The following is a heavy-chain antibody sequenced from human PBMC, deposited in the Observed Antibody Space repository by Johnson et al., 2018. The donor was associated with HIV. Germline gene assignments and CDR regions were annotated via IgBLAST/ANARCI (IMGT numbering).Heavy chain of an antibody. D-gene: IGHD6-6*01. CDR3: AKVHSSSSNGFDI. V-gene: IGHV3-23*03. CDR1: GFTFSSYA. Sequence: VQLVESGGGLVQPGGSLRLSCAASGFTFSSYAMSWVRQAPGKGLEWVSVIYSGGSTYYADSVKGRFTISRDNSKNTLYLQMNSLRGEDTAVYYCAKVHSSSSNGFDIWGQGTMVTVSS. J-gene: IGHJ3*02. CDR2: IYSGGST.